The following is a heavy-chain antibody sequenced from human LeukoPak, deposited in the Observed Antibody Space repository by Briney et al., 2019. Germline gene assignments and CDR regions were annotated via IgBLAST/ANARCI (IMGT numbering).Heavy chain of an antibody. CDR3: ARDLLLYFGEVTMAFDY. J-gene: IGHJ4*02. CDR1: GFTFSSYA. CDR2: ISGSGGST. Sequence: GGSLRLSCAASGFTFSSYAMSWVRQAPGKGLEWVSAISGSGGSTYYADSVKGRFTISRDNSKNTLYLQMNSLRAEDTAVYYCARDLLLYFGEVTMAFDYWGLGTLVTVSS. D-gene: IGHD3-10*01. V-gene: IGHV3-23*01.